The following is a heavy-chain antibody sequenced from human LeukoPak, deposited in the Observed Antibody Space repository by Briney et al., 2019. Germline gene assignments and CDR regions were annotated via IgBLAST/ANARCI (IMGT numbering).Heavy chain of an antibody. V-gene: IGHV4-59*12. CDR2: IYYSGST. J-gene: IGHJ5*02. Sequence: PSETLSLTCTVSGGSISTYYWNWIRQPPGKGLEWIGYIYYSGSTSYNPSLKSRVTISVDTSKNQFSLKLSSVTAADTAVCYCARDSTYCGGDCYSEILKGWFDPWGQGTLVTVSS. CDR1: GGSISTYY. D-gene: IGHD2-21*02. CDR3: ARDSTYCGGDCYSEILKGWFDP.